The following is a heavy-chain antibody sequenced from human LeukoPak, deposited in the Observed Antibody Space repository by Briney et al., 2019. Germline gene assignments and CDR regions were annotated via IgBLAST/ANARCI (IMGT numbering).Heavy chain of an antibody. Sequence: QTGRSLRLSCAASGFSFTSYGMHWVRQAPGKGREWVAVIWYDGSKKYYADSVKGRFTISRDNSKNTLYLQMNSLRAEDTAVYYCARDDGDDLLDYWGQGTLVTVSS. CDR2: IWYDGSKK. J-gene: IGHJ4*02. V-gene: IGHV3-33*01. D-gene: IGHD4-17*01. CDR1: GFSFTSYG. CDR3: ARDDGDDLLDY.